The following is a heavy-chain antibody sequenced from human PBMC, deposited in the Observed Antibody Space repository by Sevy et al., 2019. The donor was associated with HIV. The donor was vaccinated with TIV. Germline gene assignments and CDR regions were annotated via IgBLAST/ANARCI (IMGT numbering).Heavy chain of an antibody. CDR2: ISYDGSNK. V-gene: IGHV3-30-3*01. J-gene: IGHJ4*02. D-gene: IGHD2-15*01. Sequence: GGSLRLSCAASGFTFSSYAMHWVRQAPGKGLEWVAVISYDGSNKYYADSVKGRFTISRDNSKNTLYLQMNSLRAEDRAVYYCARDWGYCSGGSCYSGPFDYWGQGTLVTVSS. CDR1: GFTFSSYA. CDR3: ARDWGYCSGGSCYSGPFDY.